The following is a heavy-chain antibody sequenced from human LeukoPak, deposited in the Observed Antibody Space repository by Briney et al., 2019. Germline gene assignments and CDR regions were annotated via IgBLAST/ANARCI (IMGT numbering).Heavy chain of an antibody. J-gene: IGHJ4*02. CDR3: ARDLRGYGENDY. V-gene: IGHV4-31*03. CDR2: IYYSGIT. D-gene: IGHD4-17*01. CDR1: DGSFSSDAYY. Sequence: KTSQTLSLTCTVSDGSFSSDAYYWSWIRQLPGKGLEWIGYIYYSGITYYNPSLKTRVIISLDTSKNQFSLELSSVTAADTAVYYCARDLRGYGENDYWGQGTLVTVSS.